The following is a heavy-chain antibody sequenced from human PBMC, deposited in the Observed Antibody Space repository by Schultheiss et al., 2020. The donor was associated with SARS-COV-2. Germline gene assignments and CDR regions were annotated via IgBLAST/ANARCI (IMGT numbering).Heavy chain of an antibody. D-gene: IGHD3-9*01. CDR2: IYYSGST. V-gene: IGHV4-59*05. CDR1: GGSISSYY. J-gene: IGHJ4*02. Sequence: SETLSLTCTVSGGSISSYYWSWIRQPPGKGLEWIGSIYYSGSTYYNPSLKSRVTISVDRSKNQFSLKLSSVTAADTAVYYCARTYYDILTGSYYFDYWGQGTLVTVSS. CDR3: ARTYYDILTGSYYFDY.